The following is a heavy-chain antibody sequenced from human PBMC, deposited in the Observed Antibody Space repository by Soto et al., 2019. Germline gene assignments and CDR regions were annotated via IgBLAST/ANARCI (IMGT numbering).Heavy chain of an antibody. CDR2: IYSSGST. Sequence: SETLSLTCTVSGASVSSGSHYWTWIRQPPGKGLEWIGYIYSSGSTNYNPSLESRVTISVDTSKNQFSLKLRSVTAADTAVYYCAREKLGLDSWGQGTQVTVSS. V-gene: IGHV4-61*01. CDR3: AREKLGLDS. CDR1: GASVSSGSHY. J-gene: IGHJ4*02. D-gene: IGHD3-16*01.